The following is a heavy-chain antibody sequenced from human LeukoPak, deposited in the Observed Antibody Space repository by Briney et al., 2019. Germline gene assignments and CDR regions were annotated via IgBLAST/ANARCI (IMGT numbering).Heavy chain of an antibody. Sequence: GGTLRLSCAVSGITLSNYGMSWVPQAPGKGLEWVAGISDSGGRTNYADSVKGRFTISRDNPKNTLYLHMNSLRVEDTAVYFCAKRGVVIRVILVGFHKEAYYFDSWGQGALVTVSS. D-gene: IGHD3-22*01. CDR3: AKRGVVIRVILVGFHKEAYYFDS. J-gene: IGHJ4*02. V-gene: IGHV3-23*01. CDR2: ISDSGGRT. CDR1: GITLSNYG.